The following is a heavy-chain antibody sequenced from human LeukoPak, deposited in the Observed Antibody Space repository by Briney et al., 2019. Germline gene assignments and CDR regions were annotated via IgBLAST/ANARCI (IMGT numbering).Heavy chain of an antibody. CDR2: MNPNSGNT. D-gene: IGHD2-15*01. V-gene: IGHV1-8*01. CDR1: GYTFTTYD. J-gene: IGHJ3*02. Sequence: EASVKVSCKASGYTFTTYDINWVRQASGQGLEWMGWMNPNSGNTGYAQKFQGRVTITRNTSISTAYMELSSLRSEDTAVYYCARDGSSLGAFDIWGQGTMVTVSS. CDR3: ARDGSSLGAFDI.